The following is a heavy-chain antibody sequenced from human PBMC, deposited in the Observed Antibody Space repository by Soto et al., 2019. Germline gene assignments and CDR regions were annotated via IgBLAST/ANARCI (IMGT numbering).Heavy chain of an antibody. CDR3: ARGGGTILAPLP. J-gene: IGHJ5*02. V-gene: IGHV1-2*02. CDR2: INPNSGAT. Sequence: GASVKVSCKASGYTFTGYFIHWVRQAPGQGLEWMGWINPNSGATKYAQKFQGRVTMTRDTSIRTAYMELTLLRSDDTAIYYCARGGGTILAPLPWGEGTLVTVSS. CDR1: GYTFTGYF. D-gene: IGHD3-3*01.